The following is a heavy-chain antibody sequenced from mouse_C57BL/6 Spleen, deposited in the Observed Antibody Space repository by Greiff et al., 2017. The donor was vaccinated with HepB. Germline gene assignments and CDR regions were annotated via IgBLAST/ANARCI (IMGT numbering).Heavy chain of an antibody. Sequence: EVKLMESGGGLVQPKGSLKLSCAASGFTFNTYAMHWVRQAPGKGLEWVALIRSNSSNYATYYADSVKDRFTISRYDSQSMLYLQMNNLKTEDTAMYYWVREVGSSGSSYAMDYWGQGTSVTVSS. CDR2: IRSNSSNYAT. D-gene: IGHD3-2*02. V-gene: IGHV10-3*01. CDR1: GFTFNTYA. CDR3: VREVGSSGSSYAMDY. J-gene: IGHJ4*01.